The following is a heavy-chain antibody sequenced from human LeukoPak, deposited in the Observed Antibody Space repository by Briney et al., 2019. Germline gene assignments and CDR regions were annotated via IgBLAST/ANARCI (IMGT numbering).Heavy chain of an antibody. J-gene: IGHJ4*02. D-gene: IGHD6-19*01. CDR2: IYSGGDT. CDR1: GFTVTNNY. V-gene: IGHV3-66*01. CDR3: TRDPPAVTTNTYG. Sequence: GGSLRLSCTASGFTVTNNYMNWVRQAPGKGLEWVSLIYSGGDTYYADSVKGRFTISRDSFKNTMYLQMNSLRAEDTAMYYCTRDPPAVTTNTYGWGQGTLVTVSS.